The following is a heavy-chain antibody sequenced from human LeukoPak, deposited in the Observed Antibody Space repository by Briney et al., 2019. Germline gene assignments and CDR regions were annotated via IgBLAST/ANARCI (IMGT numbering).Heavy chain of an antibody. CDR2: ISSRGNTI. J-gene: IGHJ4*02. Sequence: GGSLRLSCAAPGFTFSVYEMNWVRQAPGKGLEWVSYISSRGNTIYYADSVKGRFTISRDNAKNSLYLQMNSLRAEDTAVYYCARETDSTLFDYWGQGTLVTVSS. CDR3: ARETDSTLFDY. D-gene: IGHD2-2*01. CDR1: GFTFSVYE. V-gene: IGHV3-48*03.